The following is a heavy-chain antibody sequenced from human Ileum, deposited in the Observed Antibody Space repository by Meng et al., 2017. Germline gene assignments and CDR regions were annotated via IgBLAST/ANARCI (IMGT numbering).Heavy chain of an antibody. D-gene: IGHD2-15*01. CDR3: ARGGTVYNFDY. CDR2: MYYSGST. J-gene: IGHJ4*02. CDR1: GGSISRSNYY. V-gene: IGHV4-39*07. Sequence: QLQLQDSGPGLVKPSETLSLTCTVSGGSISRSNYYCGWIRQPPGKGLEWIGSMYYSGSTYYNPSLKSRVIISEDMSKNQFSLKLSSVTAADTAVYYCARGGTVYNFDYWGQGTLVTVSS.